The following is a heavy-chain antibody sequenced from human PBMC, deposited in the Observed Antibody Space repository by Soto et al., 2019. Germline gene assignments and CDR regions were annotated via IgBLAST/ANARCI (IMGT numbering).Heavy chain of an antibody. Sequence: GGSLRLSCAASGFTFSDYYMSRIRQAPGKGLEWVSYISSSGSTIYYADSVKGRFTISRDNAKNSLYLQMNSLRAEDTAVYYCARDKLSLFAAFDIWGQGTMVTVSS. D-gene: IGHD3-16*02. CDR1: GFTFSDYY. CDR3: ARDKLSLFAAFDI. V-gene: IGHV3-11*01. J-gene: IGHJ3*02. CDR2: ISSSGSTI.